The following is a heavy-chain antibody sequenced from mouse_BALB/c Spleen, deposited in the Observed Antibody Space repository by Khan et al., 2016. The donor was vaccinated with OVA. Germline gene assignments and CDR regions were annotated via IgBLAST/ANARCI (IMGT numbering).Heavy chain of an antibody. D-gene: IGHD2-14*01. CDR1: GYTFTSYT. V-gene: IGHV1-4*01. CDR3: VRDGAYHRNDGWFAY. Sequence: QVQLKESGAELARPGASVKMSCKASGYTFTSYTIHWIKKRPGQGLEWIGYINPSNGYTNYNQKFKDKATLHTDKSSTTAYLQLSSLTSDDAAVYNCVRDGAYHRNDGWFAYWGQGTLVTVSA. CDR2: INPSNGYT. J-gene: IGHJ3*01.